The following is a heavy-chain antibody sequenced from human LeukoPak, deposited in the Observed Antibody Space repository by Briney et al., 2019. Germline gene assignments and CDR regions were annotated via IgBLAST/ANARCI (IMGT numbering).Heavy chain of an antibody. V-gene: IGHV3-30-3*01. J-gene: IGHJ1*01. CDR1: GFTFSSYA. D-gene: IGHD3-9*01. Sequence: GGSLRLSCAASGFTFSSYAMHWVRQAPGKGLEWVAVISYDGSNKYYADSVKGRFTISRDNSKNTLYLQMNSLRAEDTAAYYCARNRYYDILTGYYNVMEETEIQHWGQGTLVTVSS. CDR3: ARNRYYDILTGYYNVMEETEIQH. CDR2: ISYDGSNK.